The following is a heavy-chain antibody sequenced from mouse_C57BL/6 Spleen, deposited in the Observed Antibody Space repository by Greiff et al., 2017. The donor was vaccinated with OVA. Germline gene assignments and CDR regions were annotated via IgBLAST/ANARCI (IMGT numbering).Heavy chain of an antibody. J-gene: IGHJ3*01. CDR2: ISSGGDYI. Sequence: KLMESGEGLVKPGGSLKLSCAASGFTFSSYAMSWVRQTPEKRLEWVAYISSGGDYIYYADTVKGRFTISRDDARNTLYLQMGSLKSEDTAMYYCKRDGSSSAGLAYWGQGTLVTVSA. D-gene: IGHD1-1*01. CDR1: GFTFSSYA. V-gene: IGHV5-9-1*02. CDR3: KRDGSSSAGLAY.